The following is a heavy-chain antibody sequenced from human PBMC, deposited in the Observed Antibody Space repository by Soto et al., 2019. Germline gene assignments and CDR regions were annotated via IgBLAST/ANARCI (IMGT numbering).Heavy chain of an antibody. J-gene: IGHJ4*02. CDR2: ISYDGTDE. Sequence: QVQLVESGGGVVQPGRSLRLSCAASGFSFSSYCMHWVRQAPGKGLEWVAMISYDGTDEYYADSVKGRFTISRDNSKNAVYLQMNSLRAEDKAVYYCAKQESDWHDHFDYWGQGTMVTVSS. CDR3: AKQESDWHDHFDY. D-gene: IGHD1-1*01. V-gene: IGHV3-30*18. CDR1: GFSFSSYC.